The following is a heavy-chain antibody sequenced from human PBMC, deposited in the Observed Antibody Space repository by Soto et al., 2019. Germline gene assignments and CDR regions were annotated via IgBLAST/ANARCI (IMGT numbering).Heavy chain of an antibody. V-gene: IGHV3-30*18. CDR1: GFTFSSHG. CDR2: ISYDGSNK. J-gene: IGHJ3*02. CDR3: AKDSRANPFDI. Sequence: QVQLVESGGGVVQPGRSLRLSCAASGFTFSSHGMHWVRQAPGKGLEWVAIISYDGSNKYYADSVKGRFTISRDNAKNTLYLQMNSLRAEDTAVYYCAKDSRANPFDIWGQGTMVTVSS. D-gene: IGHD5-12*01.